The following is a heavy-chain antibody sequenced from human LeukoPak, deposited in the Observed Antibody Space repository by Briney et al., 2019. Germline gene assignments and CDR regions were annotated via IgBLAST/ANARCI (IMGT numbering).Heavy chain of an antibody. V-gene: IGHV3-74*01. Sequence: GGSLRLSCAASGFTFSSYWMHWVRQAPGKGLVWVSRINSDESSTSYADSVKGRFTISRDNAKNTLYPQMNSLRAEDTAVYYCAREPPAMSNYYYYGMDVWGQGTTVTVSS. J-gene: IGHJ6*02. D-gene: IGHD2-2*01. CDR3: AREPPAMSNYYYYGMDV. CDR1: GFTFSSYW. CDR2: INSDESST.